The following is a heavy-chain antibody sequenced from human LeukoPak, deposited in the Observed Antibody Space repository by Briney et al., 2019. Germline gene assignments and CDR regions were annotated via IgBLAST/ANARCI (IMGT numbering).Heavy chain of an antibody. D-gene: IGHD3-3*01. Sequence: PGGSLRLSCAASGFTFSIYAMNWVRQAPGXGLEWVSSISANGGETHYADSVKGRFTISRDNSKNTLYLQINNPRVEDTAVYYCAKRYYDFPLDYWGQGTLVTVSS. CDR2: ISANGGET. J-gene: IGHJ4*02. CDR1: GFTFSIYA. V-gene: IGHV3-23*01. CDR3: AKRYYDFPLDY.